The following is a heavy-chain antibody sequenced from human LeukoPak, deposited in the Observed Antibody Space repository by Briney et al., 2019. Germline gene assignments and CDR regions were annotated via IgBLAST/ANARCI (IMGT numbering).Heavy chain of an antibody. CDR2: ISGSGDST. J-gene: IGHJ6*02. CDR1: GFTFSSYA. D-gene: IGHD3-10*02. Sequence: GESLRLSCAASGFTFSSYAMNWVRQAPGKGLEWVSGISGSGDSTYYADSVKGRFTISRDNSKNTLYLQMNSLRAEDTAVYYCARDLHYYVAMDVWGQGTTVTVSS. CDR3: ARDLHYYVAMDV. V-gene: IGHV3-23*01.